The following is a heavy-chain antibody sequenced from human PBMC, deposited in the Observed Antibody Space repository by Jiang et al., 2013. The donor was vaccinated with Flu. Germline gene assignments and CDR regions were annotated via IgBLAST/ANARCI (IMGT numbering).Heavy chain of an antibody. V-gene: IGHV4-38-2*01. CDR1: GYSISSGYY. Sequence: GPGLVKPSETLSLTCAVSGYSISSGYYWGWIRQPPGKGLEWIGSIYHSGSTYYNPSLKSRVTISVDTSKNQFSLKLSSVTAADTAVYYCARQDRVVINWGQGTLVTVSS. D-gene: IGHD3-3*01. CDR2: IYHSGST. J-gene: IGHJ4*02. CDR3: ARQDRVVIN.